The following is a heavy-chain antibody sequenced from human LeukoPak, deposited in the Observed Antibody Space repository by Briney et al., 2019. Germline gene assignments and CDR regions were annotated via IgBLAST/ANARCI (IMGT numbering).Heavy chain of an antibody. CDR1: GFTFSSYV. J-gene: IGHJ4*02. CDR2: ISNDGSSK. V-gene: IGHV3-30-3*01. CDR3: ARGGSDWYNGDY. D-gene: IGHD6-19*01. Sequence: GGSLRLSCAASGFTFSSYVMLWVRQAPGKGLEWVALISNDGSSKFYADSVRGRFTISRDNSKNTLYLQMSSMVREATAVYYWARGGSDWYNGDYWGQGTLVSVSS.